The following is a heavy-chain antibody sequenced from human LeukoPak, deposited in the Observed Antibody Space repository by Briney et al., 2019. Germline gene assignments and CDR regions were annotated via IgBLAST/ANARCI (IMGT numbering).Heavy chain of an antibody. Sequence: GGSLRLSCAASGFTFSSYSMNWVRQAPGKGLEWVSYISSSSSTIYYADSVKGRFTISRDNAKKSLYLQINSLRAEDTAVYYCARGTYYYDSSRDYMDVWGKGTTDTVS. CDR2: ISSSSSTI. D-gene: IGHD3-22*01. J-gene: IGHJ6*03. CDR3: ARGTYYYDSSRDYMDV. CDR1: GFTFSSYS. V-gene: IGHV3-48*01.